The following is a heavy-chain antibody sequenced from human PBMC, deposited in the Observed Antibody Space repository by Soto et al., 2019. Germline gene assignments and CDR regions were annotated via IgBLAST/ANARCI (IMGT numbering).Heavy chain of an antibody. CDR1: GFTFSSNS. CDR2: ISSSGHYI. J-gene: IGHJ4*02. V-gene: IGHV3-21*06. Sequence: GGSLRLSCAASGFTFSSNSMNWVRQAPGKGLEWVSSISSSGHYIHYADSVKGRFTISRDNAKNSLYLQMNSLRVDDTAIYYCARVDVQFDYWGQGTLVTVSS. CDR3: ARVDVQFDY.